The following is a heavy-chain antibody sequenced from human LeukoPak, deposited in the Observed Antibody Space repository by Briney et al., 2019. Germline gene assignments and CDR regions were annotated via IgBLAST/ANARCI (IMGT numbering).Heavy chain of an antibody. V-gene: IGHV5-51*01. D-gene: IGHD6-6*01. CDR1: GYSFTSYW. J-gene: IGHJ3*02. CDR2: IYPGDSDT. Sequence: GESQKISCKGSGYSFTSYWIGWVRQMPGKGLEWMGIIYPGDSDTRYSPSFQGQVTISAGKSISTAYLQWSSLKASDTAMYYCARYIAAARVDIWGQGTMVTVSS. CDR3: ARYIAAARVDI.